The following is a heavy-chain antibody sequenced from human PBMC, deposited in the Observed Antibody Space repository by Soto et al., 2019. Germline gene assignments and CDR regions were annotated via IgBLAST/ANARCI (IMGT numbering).Heavy chain of an antibody. J-gene: IGHJ4*02. V-gene: IGHV3-23*01. D-gene: IGHD6-19*01. CDR2: ISGSGGST. CDR1: GFTFSSYA. CDR3: AKFVGDQWLVPRYFDY. Sequence: VQLLESGGGLVQPGGSLRLSCAASGFTFSSYAMSWVRQAPGKGLEWVSAISGSGGSTYYADSVKGRFTISRDNSKNTLYLQMNSLRAEDTAVYYCAKFVGDQWLVPRYFDYWGQGTLVTVSS.